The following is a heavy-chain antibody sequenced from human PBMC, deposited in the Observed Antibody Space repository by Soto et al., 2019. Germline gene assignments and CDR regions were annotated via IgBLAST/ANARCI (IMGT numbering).Heavy chain of an antibody. CDR1: GFTFSSYW. CDR2: INSDGSST. J-gene: IGHJ6*02. CDR3: ARDHIQGITIFGVVTSLYYYGMDV. V-gene: IGHV3-74*01. Sequence: SLRLSCAASGFTFSSYWMHWVRQAPGKGPVWVSRINSDGSSTSYADSVKGRFTISRDNAKNTLYLQMNSLRAEDTAVYYCARDHIQGITIFGVVTSLYYYGMDVWGQGTTVTVSS. D-gene: IGHD3-3*01.